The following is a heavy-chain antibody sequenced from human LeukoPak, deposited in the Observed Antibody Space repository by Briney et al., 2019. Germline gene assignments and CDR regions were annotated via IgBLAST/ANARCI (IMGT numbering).Heavy chain of an antibody. CDR2: ISGSGGST. CDR1: GFTFSSYW. CDR3: AKDLKQWLVRGFDY. D-gene: IGHD6-19*01. V-gene: IGHV3-23*01. Sequence: PGGSLRLSCAASGFTFSSYWMHWVRQAPGKGLEWVSAISGSGGSTYYADSVKGRFTISRDNSRNTLYLQMNSLRAEDTAVYYCAKDLKQWLVRGFDYWGQGTLVTVSS. J-gene: IGHJ4*02.